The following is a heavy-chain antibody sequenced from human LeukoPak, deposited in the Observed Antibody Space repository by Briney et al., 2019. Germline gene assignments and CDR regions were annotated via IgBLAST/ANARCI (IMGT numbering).Heavy chain of an antibody. J-gene: IGHJ4*02. Sequence: ASVKVSCKASGYTFTGYYMHWVRQAPGQGLEWMGWMSPNSGATKYAQKFQGRVAMTRDTSISTAYMELSSLTSDDTAIYYCARFSVGGRYDFDLWGQGTLVTVSS. D-gene: IGHD3-9*01. CDR1: GYTFTGYY. V-gene: IGHV1-2*02. CDR2: MSPNSGAT. CDR3: ARFSVGGRYDFDL.